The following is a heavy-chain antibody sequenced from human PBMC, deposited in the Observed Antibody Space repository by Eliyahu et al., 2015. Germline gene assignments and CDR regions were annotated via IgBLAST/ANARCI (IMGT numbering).Heavy chain of an antibody. CDR1: GGTFSSQS. Sequence: QVQLVQSGAEVNKPGSSVKVSCKASGGTFSSQSIDWVRQAPGQGLEWMGGIIPMFGTANYAQKFQGRVTITADESTSTAYMELSSLRSEDTAVYYCARGPETKSGYYYSYWGQGTLVTVSS. J-gene: IGHJ4*02. V-gene: IGHV1-69*01. CDR2: IIPMFGTA. CDR3: ARGPETKSGYYYSY. D-gene: IGHD3-22*01.